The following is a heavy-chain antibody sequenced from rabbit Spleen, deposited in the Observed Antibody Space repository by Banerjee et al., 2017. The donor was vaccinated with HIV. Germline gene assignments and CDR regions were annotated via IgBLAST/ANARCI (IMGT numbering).Heavy chain of an antibody. J-gene: IGHJ6*01. D-gene: IGHD8-1*01. Sequence: QSLEESRGDLVKPGGTLTLTCKASGFSFSTDYYMCWVRQAPGKGLECIACIYGGVIGSTYYATWAKGRFLISKTSSTTVTLQMTSLTAADTATYFCARDTGTSFSTYGMDLWGPGTLVTVS. CDR3: ARDTGTSFSTYGMDL. V-gene: IGHV1S40*01. CDR2: IYGGVIGST. CDR1: GFSFSTDYY.